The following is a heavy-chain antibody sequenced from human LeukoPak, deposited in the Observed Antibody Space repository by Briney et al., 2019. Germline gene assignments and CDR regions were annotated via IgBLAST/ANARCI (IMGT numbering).Heavy chain of an antibody. J-gene: IGHJ6*04. CDR2: ISSSSSYI. Sequence: GGSLRRSCAASGFTFSSYSMNWVRQAPGKGLEWVSSISSSSSYIYYADSVKGRFTISRDNAKNSLYLQMNSLRAEDTAVYYCARAFNYYYYGMDVWGKGTTVTVSS. CDR1: GFTFSSYS. CDR3: ARAFNYYYYGMDV. V-gene: IGHV3-21*01.